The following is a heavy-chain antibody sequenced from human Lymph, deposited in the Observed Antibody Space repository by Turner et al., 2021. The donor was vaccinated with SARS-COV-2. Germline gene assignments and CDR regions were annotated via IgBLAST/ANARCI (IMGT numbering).Heavy chain of an antibody. D-gene: IGHD3-3*01. J-gene: IGHJ6*02. CDR1: GSTFPGYY. V-gene: IGHV1-2*02. CDR2: INPNSGGT. Sequence: QVQLVQSGAEVKTPGASVKVSCKASGSTFPGYYMHWVRQAPGQGLEWMGWINPNSGGTNYAQKFQGRVTMTSDTSISTAHMELSRLRSDDTAVYYCARDVERYNDFWSGYSGGYGLDVWGQGTTVTVSS. CDR3: ARDVERYNDFWSGYSGGYGLDV.